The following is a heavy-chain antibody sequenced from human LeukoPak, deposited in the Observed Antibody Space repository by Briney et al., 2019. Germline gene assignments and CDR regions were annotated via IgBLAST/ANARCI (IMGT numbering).Heavy chain of an antibody. CDR3: AKDYWSGYYDY. J-gene: IGHJ4*02. Sequence: GGSLRLSCAASGFTFSSYGMHWVRQAPGKGLEWVAVISYDGSNKCYADSVKGRFTISRDNSKNTLYLQMNSLRAEDTAVYYCAKDYWSGYYDYWGQGTLVTVSS. CDR1: GFTFSSYG. D-gene: IGHD3-3*01. CDR2: ISYDGSNK. V-gene: IGHV3-30*18.